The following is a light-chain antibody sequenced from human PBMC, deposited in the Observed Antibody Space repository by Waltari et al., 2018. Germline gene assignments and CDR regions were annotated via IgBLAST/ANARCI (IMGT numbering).Light chain of an antibody. V-gene: IGKV3-11*01. CDR1: ESVSSN. CDR3: QQRSAWPTT. J-gene: IGKJ5*01. CDR2: DAS. Sequence: EIVVTQSPATLSLSPGEGATLSCRTSESVSSNLAWFQQKYGQPPRLVIFDASSRAADTPARFSGGGSGTDYTLTISSLEPEDFATYYCQQRSAWPTTFGQGTRLEI.